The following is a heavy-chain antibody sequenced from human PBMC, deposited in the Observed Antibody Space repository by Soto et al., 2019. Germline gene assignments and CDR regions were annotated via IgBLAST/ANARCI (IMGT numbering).Heavy chain of an antibody. CDR2: IKQDGSEK. CDR1: GFTFSSYW. J-gene: IGHJ4*02. CDR3: ARATYYDFWSGYYNY. V-gene: IGHV3-7*01. Sequence: GGSLRLSCAASGFTFSSYWMSWVRQAPWKGLEWVANIKQDGSEKYYVDSVKGRFTISRDNAKNSLYLQMNSLRAEDTAVYYCARATYYDFWSGYYNYWGQGTLVTVSS. D-gene: IGHD3-3*01.